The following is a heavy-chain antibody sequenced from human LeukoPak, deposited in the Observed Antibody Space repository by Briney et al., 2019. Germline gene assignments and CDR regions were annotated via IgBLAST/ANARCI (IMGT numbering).Heavy chain of an antibody. J-gene: IGHJ4*02. D-gene: IGHD6-13*01. V-gene: IGHV4-59*01. CDR3: AREGMAAGFARFPIFNY. CDR1: GGSISSYY. CDR2: VYYSGST. Sequence: SETLSLTCTDSGGSISSYYWSRIRQPPGKGLEWLGNVYYSGSTNYNPSLKSRVTISVDTSNNQFSLKLSSVTAADTAVYYCAREGMAAGFARFPIFNYWGQGTLVTVSS.